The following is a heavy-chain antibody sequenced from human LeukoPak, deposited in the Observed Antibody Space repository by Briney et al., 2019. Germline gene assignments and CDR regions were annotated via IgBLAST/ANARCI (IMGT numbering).Heavy chain of an antibody. CDR3: ARDGPHYDLDV. Sequence: PGRSLRLSCAASGFTFSSYAMHWVRQAPGKGLEWVAVISYDGSNKYYADSVKGRFTISRDNSKNTLYLQMNSLRAEDTAVYYCARDGPHYDLDVWGQGTTVTVSS. V-gene: IGHV3-30-3*01. CDR1: GFTFSSYA. D-gene: IGHD3-3*01. J-gene: IGHJ6*02. CDR2: ISYDGSNK.